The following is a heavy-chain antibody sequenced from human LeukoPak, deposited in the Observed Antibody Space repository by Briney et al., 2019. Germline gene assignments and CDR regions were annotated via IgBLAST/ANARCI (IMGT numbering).Heavy chain of an antibody. J-gene: IGHJ4*02. Sequence: AXGXTXXXNYMSWVRQAPGKGLEWVSVIYSGGNTYYADSVKGRFTISRDNSKNTLYLQMNSLRAEDTAVYYCARLQGRLPNLFDYWGQGTLVTVSS. CDR3: ARLQGRLPNLFDY. V-gene: IGHV3-66*04. CDR2: IYSGGNT. D-gene: IGHD4-11*01. CDR1: GXTXXXNY.